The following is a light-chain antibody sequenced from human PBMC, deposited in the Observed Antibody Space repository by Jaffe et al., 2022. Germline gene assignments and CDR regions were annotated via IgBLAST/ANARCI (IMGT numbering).Light chain of an antibody. Sequence: IQMTQSPSSLSASVGDRVTITCRASQSISSYLNWYQQKPGKVPKLLIFAASSLQGGVPSRFSGTGSGTDFTLTISNLQPEDFATYYCQESYTTPFTFGGGTKVEIK. J-gene: IGKJ4*01. V-gene: IGKV1-39*01. CDR3: QESYTTPFT. CDR1: QSISSY. CDR2: AAS.